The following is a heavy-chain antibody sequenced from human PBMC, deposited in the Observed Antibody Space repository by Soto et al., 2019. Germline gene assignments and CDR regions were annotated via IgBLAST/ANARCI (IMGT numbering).Heavy chain of an antibody. CDR3: ARFEEAWCTRCYNGYYYGMER. CDR1: GFTFSSYI. CDR2: ISSSSSYI. J-gene: IGHJ6*02. V-gene: IGHV3-21*01. D-gene: IGHD2-2*02. Sequence: GGSVRRSCAASGFTFSSYIMNWVRQAAGKGLEWFSSISSSSSYIYYADSVKGRFTISIDNAKNSLYLQMNSLRAEDAAVYYCARFEEAWCTRCYNGYYYGMERWGQGTQVTVSS.